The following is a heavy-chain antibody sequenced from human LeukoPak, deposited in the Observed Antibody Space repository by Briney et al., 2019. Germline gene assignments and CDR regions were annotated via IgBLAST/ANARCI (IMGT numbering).Heavy chain of an antibody. J-gene: IGHJ5*02. Sequence: ASVKVSCKASGYTFSSYGISWVRQAPGQGLEWMGWISDYNGNTNYAQKVQGRVTMTTDPFTRTAYMELRSLGSDDTAGYYCARDGPDRAAWFYPWGQGNLVTVSS. CDR3: ARDGPDRAAWFYP. V-gene: IGHV1-18*01. CDR2: ISDYNGNT. CDR1: GYTFSSYG. D-gene: IGHD3-22*01.